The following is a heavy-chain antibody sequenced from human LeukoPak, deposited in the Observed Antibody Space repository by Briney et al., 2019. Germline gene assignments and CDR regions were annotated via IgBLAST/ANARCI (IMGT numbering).Heavy chain of an antibody. CDR3: AREDIVATIDLDY. CDR2: ISSSSSYI. V-gene: IGHV3-21*01. D-gene: IGHD5-12*01. Sequence: GGSLRLSCAASGFTFSSYSMNWVRQAPGKGLEWVSSISSSSSYIYYADSVKGRLTISRDNAKNSLYLQMNSLRAEDTAVYYCAREDIVATIDLDYWGQGTLVTVSS. J-gene: IGHJ4*02. CDR1: GFTFSSYS.